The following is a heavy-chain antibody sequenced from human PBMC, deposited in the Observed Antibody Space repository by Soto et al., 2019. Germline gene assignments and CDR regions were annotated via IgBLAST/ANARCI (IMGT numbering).Heavy chain of an antibody. V-gene: IGHV3-33*06. CDR3: VKDPSPTTGPTDHILFDT. CDR2: IWSDGSEK. D-gene: IGHD4-4*01. CDR1: GFNFRNYA. Sequence: LRLSCSASGFNFRNYAMHWVRQAPGKGLEWVAVIWSDGSEKYYGAPVKGRVTISRDNFKNTVSLQMNSLRVEDTAIYYCVKDPSPTTGPTDHILFDTWGRGTIATVS. J-gene: IGHJ5*02.